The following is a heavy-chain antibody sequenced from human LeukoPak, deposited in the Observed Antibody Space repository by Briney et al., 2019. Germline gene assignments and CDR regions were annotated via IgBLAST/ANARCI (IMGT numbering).Heavy chain of an antibody. Sequence: GGSLRLSCAASGFTFSSYAMNWVRKAPAKGLEWVSAISGSGGSTYYADSVKGRFTISRDNYKNTLYLQMNSLRAEDTAVYYCAKVDNYYDSSGSWDYWGQGTLVTVSS. CDR2: ISGSGGST. D-gene: IGHD3-22*01. CDR1: GFTFSSYA. J-gene: IGHJ4*02. V-gene: IGHV3-23*01. CDR3: AKVDNYYDSSGSWDY.